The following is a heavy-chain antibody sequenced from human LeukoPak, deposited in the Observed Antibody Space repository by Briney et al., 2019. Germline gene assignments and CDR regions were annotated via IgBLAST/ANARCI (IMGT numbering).Heavy chain of an antibody. CDR1: GFRLSGYT. J-gene: IGHJ4*02. D-gene: IGHD1-26*01. CDR3: ACTAHGRDY. CDR2: IKQDGSEK. Sequence: PGGSLRLSCAASGFRLSGYTMNWVRQAPGKGLEWVANIKQDGSEKYYVDSVKGRFTISRDNAKNSLYLRMNSLRAEDTAVYYCACTAHGRDYWGQGTLVTVSS. V-gene: IGHV3-7*01.